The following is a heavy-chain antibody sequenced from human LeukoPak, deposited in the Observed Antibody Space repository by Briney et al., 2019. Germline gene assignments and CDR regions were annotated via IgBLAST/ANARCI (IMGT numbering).Heavy chain of an antibody. D-gene: IGHD1-26*01. V-gene: IGHV4-59*08. CDR3: ARGLRVGATIFDY. CDR1: GGSISTYY. CDR2: IYYSGST. J-gene: IGHJ4*02. Sequence: SETLSLTCTVSGGSISTYYWSWIRQPPGKGLEWIGYIYYSGSTNYNPSLKSRVTISVDTSKNQFSLKLSSVTAADTAVYYCARGLRVGATIFDYWGQGTLVTVSS.